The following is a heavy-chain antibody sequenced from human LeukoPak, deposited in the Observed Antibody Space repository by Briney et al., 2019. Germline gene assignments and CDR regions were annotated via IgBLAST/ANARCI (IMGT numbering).Heavy chain of an antibody. CDR3: ARGLGELYYYYGMDV. CDR1: GYTFTGYY. CDR2: INPNSGGT. D-gene: IGHD1-26*01. V-gene: IGHV1-2*02. J-gene: IGHJ6*02. Sequence: ASVKVSCKAPGYTFTGYYMHWVRQAPGQGLEWMGWINPNSGGTNYAQKFQGRVTMTRDTSISTAYMELSRLRSDDTAVYYCARGLGELYYYYGMDVWGQGTTVTVSS.